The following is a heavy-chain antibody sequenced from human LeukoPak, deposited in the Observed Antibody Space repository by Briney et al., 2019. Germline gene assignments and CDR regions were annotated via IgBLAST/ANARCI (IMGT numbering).Heavy chain of an antibody. CDR3: ATTPFLGFWSSGYYDDY. Sequence: ASVKVSCKASGYTFTGYYMHWVRQAPGKGLEWMGGFDPEDGETIYAQKFQGRVTMTEDTSTDTAYMELSSLRSEDTAVYYCATTPFLGFWSSGYYDDYWGQGTLVTVSS. V-gene: IGHV1-24*01. CDR1: GYTFTGYY. D-gene: IGHD3-22*01. CDR2: FDPEDGET. J-gene: IGHJ4*02.